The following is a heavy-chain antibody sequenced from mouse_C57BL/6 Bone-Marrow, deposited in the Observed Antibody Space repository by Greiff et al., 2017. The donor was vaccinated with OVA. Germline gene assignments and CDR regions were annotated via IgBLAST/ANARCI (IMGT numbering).Heavy chain of an antibody. D-gene: IGHD2-1*01. Sequence: EVKLQESGGGLVQPGGSLKLSCAASGIDFSRYWMSWVRRAPGKGLEWIGEINPDSSTLNYAPSLKDKFIISRDNAKNTLDLHMSKVSDEDTARDYGARCTYGNFLYWYVDVWGTGTTVTVSS. CDR2: INPDSSTL. J-gene: IGHJ1*03. V-gene: IGHV4-1*01. CDR1: GIDFSRYW. CDR3: ARCTYGNFLYWYVDV.